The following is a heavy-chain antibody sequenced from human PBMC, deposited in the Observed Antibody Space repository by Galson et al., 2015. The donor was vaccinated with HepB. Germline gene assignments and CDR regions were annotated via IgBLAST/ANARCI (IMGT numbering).Heavy chain of an antibody. V-gene: IGHV1-18*01. CDR1: GYTFTTYG. CDR3: ARGGLAAIGGPSFDS. Sequence: SVKVSCKASGYTFTTYGISWVRLAPGQGLEWMGRINTHSGSTIYAQKFQDRVTMTADTSTTTAYPELGSLTFDDTAVYYCARGGLAAIGGPSFDSWGQGTLVTVSS. J-gene: IGHJ4*02. CDR2: INTHSGST. D-gene: IGHD5-24*01.